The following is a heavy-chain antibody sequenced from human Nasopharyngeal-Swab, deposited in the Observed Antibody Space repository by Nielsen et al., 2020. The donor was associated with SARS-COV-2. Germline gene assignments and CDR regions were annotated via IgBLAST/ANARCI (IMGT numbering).Heavy chain of an antibody. J-gene: IGHJ6*02. D-gene: IGHD3-9*01. CDR2: IIPILGIA. V-gene: IGHV1-69*10. CDR3: ASNGLRYFDWLRGKDYYYYYGMDV. CDR1: GGTFSSYA. Sequence: SVKVSCKASGGTFSSYAISWVRQAPGQGLEWMGGIIPILGIANYAQKLQGRVTITADKSTSTAYMELSSLRSEDTAVYYCASNGLRYFDWLRGKDYYYYYGMDVWGQGTTVTVSS.